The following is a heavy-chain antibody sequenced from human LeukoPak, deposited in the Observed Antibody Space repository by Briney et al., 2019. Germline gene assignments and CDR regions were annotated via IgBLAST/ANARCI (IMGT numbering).Heavy chain of an antibody. CDR1: GYTFTIYD. D-gene: IGHD2-8*01. Sequence: EASVTVSCKASGYTFTIYDINWVRQATGQGLEWMGWMNPNSGNTGYAQKFQGRVTMARNTSISTAYMELSSLRSEDTAVYYCARALGYCTNGVCRSDNWFDPWGQGTLVTVSS. V-gene: IGHV1-8*01. CDR3: ARALGYCTNGVCRSDNWFDP. CDR2: MNPNSGNT. J-gene: IGHJ5*02.